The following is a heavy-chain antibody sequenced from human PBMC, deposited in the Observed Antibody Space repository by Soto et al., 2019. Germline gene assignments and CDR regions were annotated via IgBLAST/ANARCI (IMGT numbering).Heavy chain of an antibody. CDR1: GYTFSNYG. CDR3: ARVVLGAEAWFGT. D-gene: IGHD2-8*01. CDR2: ISLYSDGT. Sequence: QVQLVQSGGEVKRPGASVKVSCKTSGYTFSNYGITWVRQAPGQPLEWLGWISLYSDGTNYAQKFQGRVSMTTDTSTTTAYMDMRSLRSDATAVYYGARVVLGAEAWFGTRGQGTLVTVSS. V-gene: IGHV1-18*01. J-gene: IGHJ5*02.